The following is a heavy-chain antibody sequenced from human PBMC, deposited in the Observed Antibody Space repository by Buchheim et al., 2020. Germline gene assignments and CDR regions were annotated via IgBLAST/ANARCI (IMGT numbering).Heavy chain of an antibody. CDR1: GFSFSPFG. V-gene: IGHV3-21*01. J-gene: IGHJ4*02. CDR2: VGSGHHT. CDR3: ARDFSGWSRDY. D-gene: IGHD6-19*01. Sequence: DVRLVESGGGPIMPGGSLTLSCVTSGFSFSPFGMTWVRQAPGKGLEWVATVGSGHHTFYADLVEGRFTVSRDNARSSVYLQLNSLRAEDTAVYFCARDFSGWSRDYWGQGTL.